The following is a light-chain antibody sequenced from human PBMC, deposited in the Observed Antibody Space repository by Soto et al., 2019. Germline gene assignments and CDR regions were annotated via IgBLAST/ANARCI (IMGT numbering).Light chain of an antibody. V-gene: IGLV1-40*01. CDR1: SSNIGAGYD. Sequence: QSVLTQPPSVSGAPGQRVTISCTGSSSNIGAGYDVHWYQQLPGTAPKLLIYGNSNRPSGVPDRFSGSKSGTSASLAITGLQAEDEADYYCQSYGSSLSGLYVFGTGTQLTVL. CDR3: QSYGSSLSGLYV. J-gene: IGLJ1*01. CDR2: GNS.